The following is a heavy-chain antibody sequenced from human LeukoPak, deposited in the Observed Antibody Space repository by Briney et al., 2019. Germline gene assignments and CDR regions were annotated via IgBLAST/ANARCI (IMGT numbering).Heavy chain of an antibody. D-gene: IGHD3-10*01. Sequence: GSLRLSCAASGFTFSSYSMNWVRQAPGKGLEWVSSISSSSSYIYYADSVKGRFTISRDNAKNSLYLQMNSLRAEDTAVYYCARENVYYGSGSYGWFDPWGQGTLVTVSS. CDR2: ISSSSSYI. CDR3: ARENVYYGSGSYGWFDP. V-gene: IGHV3-21*01. J-gene: IGHJ5*02. CDR1: GFTFSSYS.